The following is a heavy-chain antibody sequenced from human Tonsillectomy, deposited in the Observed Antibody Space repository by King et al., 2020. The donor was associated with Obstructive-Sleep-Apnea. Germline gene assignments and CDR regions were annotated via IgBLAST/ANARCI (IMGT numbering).Heavy chain of an antibody. CDR3: VKGGEVLARPLDY. D-gene: IGHD3-10*01. J-gene: IGHJ4*02. CDR1: GFVFDDYA. V-gene: IGHV3-9*01. CDR2: ISWKSDKI. Sequence: VQLVESGGGLVQPGRSLRLSCVASGFVFDDYAMHWVRQTPGKGLEWVSGISWKSDKIIYADSLKGRFTISRDNGKNSLYLQISSLRLEDTALYYCVKGGEVLARPLDYWGQGTLVTVSS.